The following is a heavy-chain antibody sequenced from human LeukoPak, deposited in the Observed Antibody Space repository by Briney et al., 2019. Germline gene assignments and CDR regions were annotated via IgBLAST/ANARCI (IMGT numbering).Heavy chain of an antibody. CDR1: GGSVSSGSYY. Sequence: PSETLSLTCTVSGGSVSSGSYYCSWIRQPPGKGLEWIGYIYYSGSTNYNPALKSRVTISVDTSKNQFSLKLSSVTAADTAVYYCARDNSPYGDYRYFDLWGRGTLVTVPS. CDR3: ARDNSPYGDYRYFDL. V-gene: IGHV4-61*01. CDR2: IYYSGST. D-gene: IGHD4-17*01. J-gene: IGHJ2*01.